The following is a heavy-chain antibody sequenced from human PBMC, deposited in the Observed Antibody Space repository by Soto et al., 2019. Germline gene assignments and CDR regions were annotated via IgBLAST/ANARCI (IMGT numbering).Heavy chain of an antibody. V-gene: IGHV4-34*01. CDR2: INHSGST. CDR3: AREVPSRYFDL. CDR1: GGSFSGYY. D-gene: IGHD1-1*01. Sequence: QVQLQQWGAGLLKPSETLSLTCAVYGGSFSGYYWSWIRQPPGKGLEWIGEINHSGSTNYNPSLKSRVTISVDTSKTQFSLKRSSVTAADTAVYYCAREVPSRYFDLWGRGTLVTVSS. J-gene: IGHJ2*01.